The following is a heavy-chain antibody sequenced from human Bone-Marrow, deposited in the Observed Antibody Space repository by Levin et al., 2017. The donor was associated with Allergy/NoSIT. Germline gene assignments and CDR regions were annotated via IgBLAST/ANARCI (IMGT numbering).Heavy chain of an antibody. D-gene: IGHD3-22*01. Sequence: ASVKVSCKASGYTFTSYGISWVRQAPGQGLEWMGWISAYNGNTNYAQKLQGRVTMTTDTSTSTAYMELRSLRSDDTAVYYCARDYDSSGYFKESFDYWGQGTLVTVSS. J-gene: IGHJ4*02. CDR1: GYTFTSYG. CDR3: ARDYDSSGYFKESFDY. V-gene: IGHV1-18*01. CDR2: ISAYNGNT.